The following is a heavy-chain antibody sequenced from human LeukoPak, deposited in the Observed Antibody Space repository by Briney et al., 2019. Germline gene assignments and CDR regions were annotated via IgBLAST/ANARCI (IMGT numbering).Heavy chain of an antibody. CDR2: ISAHNGNT. D-gene: IGHD6-13*01. CDR3: ARVVPSTAAGFNYFDY. CDR1: GYTFTSYG. V-gene: IGHV1-18*01. J-gene: IGHJ4*02. Sequence: GASVKVSCKASGYTFTSYGISWVRQAPGQGLEWMGWISAHNGNTNYAQKLQGRVTMTTDTSTSTAYMELRSLRSDDTAVYYCARVVPSTAAGFNYFDYWGQGTLVTVSS.